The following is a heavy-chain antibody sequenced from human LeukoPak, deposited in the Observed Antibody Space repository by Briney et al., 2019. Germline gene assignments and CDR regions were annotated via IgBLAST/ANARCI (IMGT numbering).Heavy chain of an antibody. CDR2: INPSGGST. Sequence: ASVKVSCKASGYTFTSYYMHWVRQAPGQGLEWMGIINPSGGSTSYAQKFQGRVTMTRDTSTSTVYMELSNLRSEDTAVYYCARDNRRDYYDREYYFDYWGQGTLVTVSS. D-gene: IGHD3-22*01. CDR3: ARDNRRDYYDREYYFDY. CDR1: GYTFTSYY. V-gene: IGHV1-46*01. J-gene: IGHJ4*02.